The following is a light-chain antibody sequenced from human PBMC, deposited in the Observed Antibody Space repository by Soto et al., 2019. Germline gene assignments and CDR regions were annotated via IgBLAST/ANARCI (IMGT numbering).Light chain of an antibody. CDR3: SSYTTSSTPGVL. Sequence: QSALTQPASVSGSPGQSITISCTGTSSDVGGYNYVSWYQQHPGKAPKLMIYEVSNRPSGVSNRFSGSKSGNAASLTISGLQAEDEADYYCSSYTTSSTPGVLFGGETKLTVL. CDR1: SSDVGGYNY. CDR2: EVS. J-gene: IGLJ2*01. V-gene: IGLV2-14*01.